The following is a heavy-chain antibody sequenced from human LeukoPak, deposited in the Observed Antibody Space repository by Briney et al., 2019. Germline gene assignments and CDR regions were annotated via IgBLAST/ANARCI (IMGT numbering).Heavy chain of an antibody. J-gene: IGHJ4*02. Sequence: GASVKVSCKASGGTFSSYAISWVRQAPGQGLEWMGGIIPIFGTANYAQKFQGRVTITADESTSTAYMELSSLRSEDTAVYYCARGYCSGGSCYPFDYWGQGTLVTVSS. V-gene: IGHV1-69*13. CDR3: ARGYCSGGSCYPFDY. D-gene: IGHD2-15*01. CDR2: IIPIFGTA. CDR1: GGTFSSYA.